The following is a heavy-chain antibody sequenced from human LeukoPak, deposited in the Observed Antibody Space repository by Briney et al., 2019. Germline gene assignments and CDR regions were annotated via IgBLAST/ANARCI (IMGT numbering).Heavy chain of an antibody. CDR3: ASGGYYDFWSGYPRALNYYGMDV. J-gene: IGHJ6*02. D-gene: IGHD3-3*01. CDR2: ISGSGGST. CDR1: GFTFSSYA. V-gene: IGHV3-23*01. Sequence: GGSLRLSCAASGFTFSSYAMSWVRQAPGKGLEWVSAISGSGGSTYYADSVKDRFTISRDNSKNTLYLQMNSLRAEDTAVYYCASGGYYDFWSGYPRALNYYGMDVWGQGTTVTVSS.